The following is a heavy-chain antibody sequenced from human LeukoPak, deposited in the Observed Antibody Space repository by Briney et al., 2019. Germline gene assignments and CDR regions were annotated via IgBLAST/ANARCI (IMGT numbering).Heavy chain of an antibody. Sequence: RGSLKLSCAASGFILSTHAMSWVRQAPGKGLEWVSAISATGYTTYYADSVKGRFTISTDNSKSTVYLQMNSLRAEDTAVYYCARGGGHHHFDYWGQGTLVTVSS. CDR2: ISATGYTT. D-gene: IGHD1-14*01. V-gene: IGHV3-23*01. CDR3: ARGGGHHHFDY. CDR1: GFILSTHA. J-gene: IGHJ4*02.